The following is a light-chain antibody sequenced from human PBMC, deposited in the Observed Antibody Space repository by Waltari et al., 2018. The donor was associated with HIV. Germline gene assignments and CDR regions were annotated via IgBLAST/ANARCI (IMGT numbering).Light chain of an antibody. Sequence: EIVLTQSPGTLSLSPGERATLSCRASQSIINNYLAWFQQRPGQAPRLPIYAASGRATGTPDRCSGSGSGTDFTLTIIRLEPEEFEVYYCQQYSRSKWTFGQGTKVEIK. CDR3: QQYSRSKWT. J-gene: IGKJ1*01. CDR1: QSIINNY. V-gene: IGKV3-20*01. CDR2: AAS.